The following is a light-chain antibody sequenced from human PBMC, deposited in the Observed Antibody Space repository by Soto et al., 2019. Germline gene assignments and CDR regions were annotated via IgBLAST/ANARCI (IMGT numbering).Light chain of an antibody. CDR2: GAS. Sequence: EIVMTQSPATLSVSPGERVTLSCRASQSVSIYLAWYQQRPDQAPRPLIYGASTRATGIPARFSASGSGTEFTLTINSLQSEDFAVYYCQQYNYWPLTFGGGTRVEI. CDR1: QSVSIY. V-gene: IGKV3-15*01. CDR3: QQYNYWPLT. J-gene: IGKJ4*01.